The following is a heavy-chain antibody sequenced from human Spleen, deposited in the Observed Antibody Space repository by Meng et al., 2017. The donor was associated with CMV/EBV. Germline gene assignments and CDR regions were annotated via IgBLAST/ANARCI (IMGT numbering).Heavy chain of an antibody. CDR2: IIPIFGTA. CDR3: ARGGKGWELPYFDY. D-gene: IGHD1-26*01. Sequence: SVKVSCKASGYTFTSYAISWVRQAPGQGLEWMGGIIPIFGTANYAQKFQGRVTITTDESTSTAYMELSSLRSEDTAVYYCARGGKGWELPYFDYWGQGTLVTVSS. V-gene: IGHV1-69*05. J-gene: IGHJ4*02. CDR1: GYTFTSYA.